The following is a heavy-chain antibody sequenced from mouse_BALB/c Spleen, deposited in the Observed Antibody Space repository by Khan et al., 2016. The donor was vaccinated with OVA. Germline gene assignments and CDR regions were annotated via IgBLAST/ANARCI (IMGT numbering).Heavy chain of an antibody. CDR3: ARPPYYSDTMAY. V-gene: IGHV9-3-1*01. D-gene: IGHD2-10*01. Sequence: QIQLVQSGPELKKPGETVKISCKASGYTFTKFGMNWVKQAPGKGLEWMGWINTYTGEPTYADDFKGRFAFSMETSASTAYLQINNLRNEDTTTYYCARPPYYSDTMAYWGQGTSDTVSS. CDR1: GYTFTKFG. J-gene: IGHJ4*01. CDR2: INTYTGEP.